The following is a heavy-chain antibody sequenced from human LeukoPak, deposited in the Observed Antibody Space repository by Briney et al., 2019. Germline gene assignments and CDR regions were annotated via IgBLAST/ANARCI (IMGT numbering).Heavy chain of an antibody. D-gene: IGHD1-26*01. Sequence: GGSLRLSCAASGFTFTSYAMTWVRQAPGKGLEWVSAISGSGNSTYYPDSVKGRFSISRDNSNNTLYLQLSSLRAEDTAVYYCAKTLVGATSGPDYYFVSWGQGTLVTVSS. V-gene: IGHV3-23*01. CDR3: AKTLVGATSGPDYYFVS. CDR1: GFTFTSYA. CDR2: ISGSGNST. J-gene: IGHJ4*02.